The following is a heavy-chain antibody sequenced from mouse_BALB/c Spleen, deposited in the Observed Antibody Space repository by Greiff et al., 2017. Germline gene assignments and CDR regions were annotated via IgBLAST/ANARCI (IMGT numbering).Heavy chain of an antibody. CDR3: ERECGNSYVACFAY. Sequence: EVLLVESGGGLVKPGGSLKLSCEASGFTFSSYAMYWVRQTPGKGLEWVATISSGGSYTYYTDSVKGRFTISRDKAKNTRYLQISRLRSEDTAMSYVERECGNSYVACFAYWGQGTPVTVSA. J-gene: IGHJ3*01. CDR2: ISSGGSYT. V-gene: IGHV5-9-3*01. D-gene: IGHD1-1*01. CDR1: GFTFSSYA.